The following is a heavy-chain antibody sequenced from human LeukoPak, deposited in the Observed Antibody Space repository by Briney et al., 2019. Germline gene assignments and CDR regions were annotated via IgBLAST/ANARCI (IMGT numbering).Heavy chain of an antibody. V-gene: IGHV3-23*01. Sequence: GGSLRLSCAASGFTLTGFGMSWVRQAPGKGLEWVSVISGSGGSTYYADSVKGRFTISRDNSKNTLYLQMNSLRAEDTAVYYCAKDSPYSSSWWFYFDYWGQGTLVTVSS. CDR1: GFTLTGFG. D-gene: IGHD6-13*01. J-gene: IGHJ4*02. CDR2: ISGSGGST. CDR3: AKDSPYSSSWWFYFDY.